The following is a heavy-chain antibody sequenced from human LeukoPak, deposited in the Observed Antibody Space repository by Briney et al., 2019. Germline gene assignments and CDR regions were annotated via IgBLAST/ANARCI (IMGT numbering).Heavy chain of an antibody. CDR2: FDPEDGDR. Sequence: ASVKVSCKASGNTFTRYYIHCVRQAPGKGLEWMGSFDPEDGDRIYAQKFQGRVTMTEDTSTDTAYMELSSLRSEDTAVYYCATEIVWGTNRLGIDYWGQGTLVTVSS. CDR1: GNTFTRYY. J-gene: IGHJ4*02. CDR3: ATEIVWGTNRLGIDY. D-gene: IGHD3-16*02. V-gene: IGHV1-24*01.